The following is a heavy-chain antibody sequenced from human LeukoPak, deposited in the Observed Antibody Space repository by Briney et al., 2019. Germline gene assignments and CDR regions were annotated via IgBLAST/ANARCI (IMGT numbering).Heavy chain of an antibody. V-gene: IGHV1-18*01. CDR2: ISAYNGNT. D-gene: IGHD3-16*02. J-gene: IGHJ4*02. Sequence: EASVNVSCKASGYTFTSYGICWVRQAPGQGLEWMGWISAYNGNTNYAQKLQGRVTMTTDTSTSTAYMELRSLRSDDTAVYYCARSQGYDYVWGSYRPNYYFDYWGQGTLVTVSS. CDR3: ARSQGYDYVWGSYRPNYYFDY. CDR1: GYTFTSYG.